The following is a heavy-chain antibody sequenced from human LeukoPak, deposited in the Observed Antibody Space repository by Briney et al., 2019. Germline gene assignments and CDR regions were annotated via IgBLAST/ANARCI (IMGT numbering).Heavy chain of an antibody. D-gene: IGHD6-25*01. Sequence: PGGSLRLSCAASGFTFSSHAMSWVRQGPGKGLDWVSGIIGSGTSTYYADSVKGRFTISGDNSRNTLYLQMNSLRAEDTAVYYCAKDRAAGYWYFDLWGRGTLVTVSS. V-gene: IGHV3-23*01. CDR2: IIGSGTST. CDR1: GFTFSSHA. CDR3: AKDRAAGYWYFDL. J-gene: IGHJ2*01.